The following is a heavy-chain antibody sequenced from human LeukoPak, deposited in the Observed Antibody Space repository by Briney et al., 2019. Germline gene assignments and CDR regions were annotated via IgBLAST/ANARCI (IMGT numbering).Heavy chain of an antibody. Sequence: PGGSLRLSCAASGFTFSNYAMHWVRQAPGKGLEWVAVISSDEINKYYADSVKGRFTISRDNSKSSLYLQMNSLRAEDTAVYYCARDQWLVRGGVDYWGQGTLVTVSS. CDR3: ARDQWLVRGGVDY. D-gene: IGHD6-19*01. J-gene: IGHJ4*02. CDR1: GFTFSNYA. CDR2: ISSDEINK. V-gene: IGHV3-30-3*01.